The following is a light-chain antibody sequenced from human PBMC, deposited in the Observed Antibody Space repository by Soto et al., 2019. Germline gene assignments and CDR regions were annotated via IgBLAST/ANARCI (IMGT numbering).Light chain of an antibody. Sequence: QSVLTQPPSASGTPGQRVTISCSGSRSNIGSNYVYWYQQLPGTAPKLLIYSNNQRPSGVPDRFSGSKSGTSASLAISGLQSEDEADYYCAAWDDSLNGWVFGGGTQLTVL. CDR2: SNN. CDR3: AAWDDSLNGWV. V-gene: IGLV1-44*01. J-gene: IGLJ3*02. CDR1: RSNIGSNY.